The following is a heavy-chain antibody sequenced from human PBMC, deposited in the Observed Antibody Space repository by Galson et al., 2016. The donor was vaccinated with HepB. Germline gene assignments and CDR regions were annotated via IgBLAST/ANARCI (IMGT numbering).Heavy chain of an antibody. Sequence: SLRLSCAASGFTFYAMHWVRQAPGKGLEWIAAISHDGNSKYYADSVKGRFTISGDSFRNTVYLQMGSLRPDDTAMYYCARGEYSSGRCDAFDIWGPGTMVTVSS. CDR3: ARGEYSSGRCDAFDI. V-gene: IGHV3-30*04. CDR2: ISHDGNSK. D-gene: IGHD6-19*01. CDR1: GFTFYA. J-gene: IGHJ3*02.